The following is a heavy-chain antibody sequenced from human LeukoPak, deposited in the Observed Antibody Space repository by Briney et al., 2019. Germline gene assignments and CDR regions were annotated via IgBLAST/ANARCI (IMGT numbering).Heavy chain of an antibody. CDR3: AKDLGSGYYYYFDS. J-gene: IGHJ4*02. CDR2: IYSGGST. D-gene: IGHD3-3*01. Sequence: GGSLRLSCAASGFTVSSNYMSWVRQAPGKGLEWVSVIYSGGSTYYADSVKGRFTISRDNSKNTLYLQMNSLRAEDTAVYHCAKDLGSGYYYYFDSWGQGTLVTVSS. CDR1: GFTVSSNY. V-gene: IGHV3-53*01.